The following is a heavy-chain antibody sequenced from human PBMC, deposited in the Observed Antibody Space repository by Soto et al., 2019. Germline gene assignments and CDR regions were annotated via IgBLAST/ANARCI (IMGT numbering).Heavy chain of an antibody. D-gene: IGHD5-18*01. V-gene: IGHV3-23*01. CDR2: ISGSGGSE. CDR3: AKGDTTMITDYYAMDV. Sequence: GGSLRLSCAVSGFTFTSYAMTWVRQSPGKGLEWVSAISGSGGSEFYADSVKGRFTISRDNSKNTLYLQMESLRAEDTALYYCAKGDTTMITDYYAMDVWGQGTTVTVSS. CDR1: GFTFTSYA. J-gene: IGHJ6*02.